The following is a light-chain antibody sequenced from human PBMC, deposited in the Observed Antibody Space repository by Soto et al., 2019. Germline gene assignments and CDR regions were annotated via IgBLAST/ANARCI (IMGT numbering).Light chain of an antibody. CDR2: DAS. Sequence: EIVLTQSPATLSLSPGERATLSCRASQSVSSYLAWYQQKPGQAPRLLIYDASNRATGIPARFSGSGSGTDFSLSISCLEPVDFAGYYCLQRSNCSPYTFGHGTKLEIK. CDR1: QSVSSY. V-gene: IGKV3-11*01. CDR3: LQRSNCSPYT. J-gene: IGKJ2*01.